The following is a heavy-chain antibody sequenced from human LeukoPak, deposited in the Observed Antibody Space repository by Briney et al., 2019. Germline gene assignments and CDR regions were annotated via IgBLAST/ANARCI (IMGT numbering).Heavy chain of an antibody. CDR1: GFTFSNYP. J-gene: IGHJ4*02. CDR2: INTNGDNT. CDR3: VKKRSAGSGSYFDY. Sequence: GGSLRLSCAASGFTFSNYPMHWVRQAPGKGLEYVSAINTNGDNTYYADSVKGRFTISRDNSKNTLYLQMSSLRAEDTAVYHCVKKRSAGSGSYFDYWGQGTLVTVSS. V-gene: IGHV3-64D*09. D-gene: IGHD3-10*01.